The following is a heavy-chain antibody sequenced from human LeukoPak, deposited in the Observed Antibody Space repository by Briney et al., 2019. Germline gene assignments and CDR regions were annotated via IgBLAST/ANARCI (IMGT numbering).Heavy chain of an antibody. CDR3: ARDAENNKNDYGDITRSFDY. V-gene: IGHV6-1*01. J-gene: IGHJ4*02. CDR2: TYYRSKWYN. Sequence: SQTLSLTCAISGDSVSSNSAAWNWIRQSPSRGLEWLGRTYYRSKWYNDYAVSVKSRITINPDTSKNQFSLQLNSVTPEDTAVYYCARDAENNKNDYGDITRSFDYWGQGTLVAVSS. D-gene: IGHD4-17*01. CDR1: GDSVSSNSAA.